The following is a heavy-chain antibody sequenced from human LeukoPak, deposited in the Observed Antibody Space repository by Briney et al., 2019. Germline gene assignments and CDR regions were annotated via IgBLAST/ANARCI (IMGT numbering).Heavy chain of an antibody. CDR3: ARVVGYGDYPFDY. Sequence: ASVKVSCKASGYTFTGHYMHWVRQAPRQGLEWMGWIYPNSGGTNYAQKFQGRVTMTRDTSISTAYMELSRLRSDDTAVYYCARVVGYGDYPFDYWGQGTLVTVSS. J-gene: IGHJ4*02. CDR2: IYPNSGGT. CDR1: GYTFTGHY. V-gene: IGHV1-2*02. D-gene: IGHD4-17*01.